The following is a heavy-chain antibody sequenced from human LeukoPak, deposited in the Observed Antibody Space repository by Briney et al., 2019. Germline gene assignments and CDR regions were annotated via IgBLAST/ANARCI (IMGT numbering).Heavy chain of an antibody. Sequence: GSLRLSCAASGFTFDDYGMSWIRQPPGKGLEWIGYIYYSGSTNYNPSLKSRVTISVDTSKNQFSLKLSSVTAADTAVYYCARVYYYDSSGYWYFDLWGRGTLVTVSS. CDR1: GFTFDDYG. V-gene: IGHV4-59*01. J-gene: IGHJ2*01. CDR2: IYYSGST. D-gene: IGHD3-22*01. CDR3: ARVYYYDSSGYWYFDL.